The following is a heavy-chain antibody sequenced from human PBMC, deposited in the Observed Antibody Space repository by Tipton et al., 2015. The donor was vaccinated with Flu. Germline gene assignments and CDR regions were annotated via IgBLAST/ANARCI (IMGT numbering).Heavy chain of an antibody. Sequence: QLVQSGAEVKKPGASVKVSCKVSGYTFTSYGISWVRQAPGQGLEWMGWISAYNGNTNYAQKLQGRVTMTTDTSTSTAYMELRSLRSDDTAVYYCASGPSYYGSGSPTSWYFDYWGQGTLVTVSS. D-gene: IGHD3-10*01. CDR2: ISAYNGNT. J-gene: IGHJ4*02. CDR3: ASGPSYYGSGSPTSWYFDY. V-gene: IGHV1-18*01. CDR1: GYTFTSYG.